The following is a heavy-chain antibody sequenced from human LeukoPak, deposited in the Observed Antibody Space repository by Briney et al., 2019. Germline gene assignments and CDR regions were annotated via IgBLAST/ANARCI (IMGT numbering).Heavy chain of an antibody. CDR2: IWYDGSYK. CDR3: ARVYSSGYFD. J-gene: IGHJ3*01. Sequence: GGSLRLSCAASGFTFSTYGMHWVRQAPGKGLEWVAVIWYDGSYKYYADSVKGRFTISRDNSKNTLFLQLNSLRAEDTAVYYCARVYSSGYFDWGQGTMVTVSS. D-gene: IGHD3-22*01. CDR1: GFTFSTYG. V-gene: IGHV3-33*01.